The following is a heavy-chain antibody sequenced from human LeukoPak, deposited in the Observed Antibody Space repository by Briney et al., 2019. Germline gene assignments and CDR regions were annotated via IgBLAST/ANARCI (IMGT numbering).Heavy chain of an antibody. CDR2: IIPIFGTA. V-gene: IGHV1-69*05. CDR3: ARGGWDDAFDI. J-gene: IGHJ3*02. CDR1: GGTFISYA. D-gene: IGHD1-26*01. Sequence: GASVKVSCKASGGTFISYAISWVRQAPGQGLEWMGRIIPIFGTANYAQKFQGRVTITTDESTSTAYMELSSLRSEDTAVYYCARGGWDDAFDIWGQGTMVTVSS.